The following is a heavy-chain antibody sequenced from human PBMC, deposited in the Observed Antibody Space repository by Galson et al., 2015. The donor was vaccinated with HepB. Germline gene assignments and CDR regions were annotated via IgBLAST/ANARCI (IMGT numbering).Heavy chain of an antibody. CDR1: GYTFTSYY. Sequence: SVKVSCKASGYTFTSYYMHWVRQAPGQGLEWMGIINPSGGSTTYAQKFQGRVTMTRDTSTSTVYMELSSLRSEDTAVYYCARGDSSSSSRYYYYMDVWGKGTTVTVSS. D-gene: IGHD6-6*01. J-gene: IGHJ6*03. CDR3: ARGDSSSSSRYYYYMDV. V-gene: IGHV1-46*01. CDR2: INPSGGST.